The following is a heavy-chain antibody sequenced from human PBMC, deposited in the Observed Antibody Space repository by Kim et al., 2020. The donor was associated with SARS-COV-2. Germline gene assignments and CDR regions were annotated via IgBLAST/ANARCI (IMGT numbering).Heavy chain of an antibody. Sequence: GGSLRLSCTASGFTFNTHTLSWLRQAPGKGLEWVSGISGSGTSTYYGDSVKGRFTISRDNFKNTLYLQMNSLRAEDTAVYYCAKSSGDYGPESINWFDPWGQGTLVTVSS. J-gene: IGHJ5*02. CDR3: AKSSGDYGPESINWFDP. D-gene: IGHD3-10*01. CDR2: ISGSGTST. V-gene: IGHV3-23*01. CDR1: GFTFNTHT.